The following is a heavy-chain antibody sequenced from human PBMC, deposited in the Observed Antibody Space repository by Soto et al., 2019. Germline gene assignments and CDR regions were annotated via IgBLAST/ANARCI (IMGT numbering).Heavy chain of an antibody. CDR3: ARSPGN. J-gene: IGHJ3*01. CDR2: ISHSGST. CDR1: GGYISDRNW. Sequence: SETLSLTCSFSGGYISDRNWWSWVRQPPGKGLDWIGEISHSGSTNYNPSLKSRVTISLDKSKNQFSLKLTSVTAADTAVYYCARSPGNWAQGKMVPVSS. D-gene: IGHD3-10*01. V-gene: IGHV4-4*02.